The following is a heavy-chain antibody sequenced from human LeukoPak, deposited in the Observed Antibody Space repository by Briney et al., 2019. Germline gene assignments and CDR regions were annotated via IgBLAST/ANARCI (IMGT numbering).Heavy chain of an antibody. CDR3: ARDRRNSWYNYYGMDV. V-gene: IGHV4-30-4*01. J-gene: IGHJ6*02. CDR1: GGSISSGDYY. Sequence: SQTLSLTCTVSGGSISSGDYYWSWIRQPPGKGLEWIGYIYYSGSTNYNPSLKSRVTISVDTSKNQFSLKLSSVTAADTAVYYCARDRRNSWYNYYGMDVWGQGTTVTVSS. D-gene: IGHD6-13*01. CDR2: IYYSGST.